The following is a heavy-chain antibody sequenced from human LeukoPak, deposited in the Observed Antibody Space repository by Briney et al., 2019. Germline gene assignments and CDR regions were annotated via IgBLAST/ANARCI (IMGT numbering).Heavy chain of an antibody. J-gene: IGHJ4*02. V-gene: IGHV3-23*01. CDR1: GFTFNSYA. D-gene: IGHD4-17*01. CDR2: ISGSGGST. Sequence: GGSMRLSCAASGFTFNSYAMSWVRQAPGKGLEWVSAISGSGGSTYYADSVKGRFTISRDNSKNTLYLQMNSLRAEDTAVYYCAKDHGDYESYYFDYWGQGTLVTVSS. CDR3: AKDHGDYESYYFDY.